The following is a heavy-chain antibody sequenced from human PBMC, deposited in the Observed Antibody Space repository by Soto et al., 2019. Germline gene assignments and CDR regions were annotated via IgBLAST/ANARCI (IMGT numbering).Heavy chain of an antibody. V-gene: IGHV1-46*01. CDR2: INPHGGST. CDR3: AREENCSGGTCYSEYFHR. J-gene: IGHJ1*01. CDR1: GDTFTSYY. D-gene: IGHD2-15*01. Sequence: ASVKVSCKAPGDTFTSYYLNWVRQAPGQGLEWMGVINPHGGSTKYAQNFQGRVTMTRDTSTTTIYMELSSLRSDDTAIYYCAREENCSGGTCYSEYFHRWGRGTLVTVSS.